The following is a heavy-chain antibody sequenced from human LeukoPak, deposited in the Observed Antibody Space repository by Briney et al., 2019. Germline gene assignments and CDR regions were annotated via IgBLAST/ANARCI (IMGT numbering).Heavy chain of an antibody. Sequence: PGGSLRLSSTASGFTFGDYAMTWVRQAPGKGLEWVGFIRSKVYGGTPEYAASVKGRFTISRDDSKGIAYLQMNSLKTEDTAMYYCTRDQTPYYWGQGTLVTVSS. J-gene: IGHJ4*02. CDR3: TRDQTPYY. CDR1: GFTFGDYA. CDR2: IRSKVYGGTP. V-gene: IGHV3-49*04.